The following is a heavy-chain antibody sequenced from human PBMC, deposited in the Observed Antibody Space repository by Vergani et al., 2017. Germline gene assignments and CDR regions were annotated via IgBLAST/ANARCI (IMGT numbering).Heavy chain of an antibody. J-gene: IGHJ2*01. Sequence: QVQLVQSGAEVKKPGSSVKVSCKASGGTFSSYAISWVRQAPGQGLEWMGWINTNTGNPTYAQGFTGRFVFSLDTSVSTAYLQISSLKAEDTAVYYCARAAWGDWYFDLWGRGTLVTVSS. D-gene: IGHD7-27*01. V-gene: IGHV7-4-1*02. CDR2: INTNTGNP. CDR3: ARAAWGDWYFDL. CDR1: GGTFSSYA.